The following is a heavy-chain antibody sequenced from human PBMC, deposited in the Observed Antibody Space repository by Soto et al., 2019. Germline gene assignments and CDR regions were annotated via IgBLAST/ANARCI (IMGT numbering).Heavy chain of an antibody. CDR2: IYYSGST. CDR1: GGSISSGGYY. Sequence: QVQLQESGPGLVKPSQTLSLTCTVSGGSISSGGYYWSWIRQHPGKGLEWIGYIYYSGSTYYNPSLKRRVTISVDTSKNQFSLKLSSVTAADTAVYYCARGIMGSGSPASPWGQGTLVTVSS. V-gene: IGHV4-31*03. D-gene: IGHD3-10*01. J-gene: IGHJ5*02. CDR3: ARGIMGSGSPASP.